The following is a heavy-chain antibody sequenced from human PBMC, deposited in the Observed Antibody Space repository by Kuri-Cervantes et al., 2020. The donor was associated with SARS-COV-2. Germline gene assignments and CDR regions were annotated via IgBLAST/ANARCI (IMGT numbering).Heavy chain of an antibody. CDR3: AKEGRRHIVVVTREFDY. D-gene: IGHD2-21*02. CDR1: GFMFYIHW. Sequence: GSLRLSCTASGFMFYIHWMSWVRQAPGKGLEWVSAISGSGGSTYYADSVRGRFTISRDNSKNTLYLQMNSLRAEDTAVYYCAKEGRRHIVVVTREFDYWGHGTLVTVSS. J-gene: IGHJ4*01. CDR2: ISGSGGST. V-gene: IGHV3-23*01.